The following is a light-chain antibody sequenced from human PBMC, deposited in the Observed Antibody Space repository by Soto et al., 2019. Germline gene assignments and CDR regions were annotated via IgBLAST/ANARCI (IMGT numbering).Light chain of an antibody. CDR3: SSYTRSSTQV. Sequence: QSALTQPASVSGSPRQSITISCTGTSSDGGVYNYVSWYQHLPGKAPKLMIYDVSNRPSGVSNRFSGSKSGNTASLTISGLQAEDEADYYCSSYTRSSTQVFGTGTKVTVL. J-gene: IGLJ1*01. CDR2: DVS. CDR1: SSDGGVYNY. V-gene: IGLV2-14*03.